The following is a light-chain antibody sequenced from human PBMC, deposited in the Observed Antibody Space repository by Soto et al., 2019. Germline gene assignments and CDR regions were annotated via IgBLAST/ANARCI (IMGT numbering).Light chain of an antibody. V-gene: IGLV3-1*01. CDR1: KLGDKY. CDR3: EAWDSSTVV. J-gene: IGLJ2*01. CDR2: QNS. Sequence: SYELTQPTSVSVSPGQTASITCSGDKLGDKYACWYQQKPGQSPVLVIYQNSKRPSGIPERFSGSNSGNTATLTISGTQAMDEADYYCEAWDSSTVVFAGGTKLTVL.